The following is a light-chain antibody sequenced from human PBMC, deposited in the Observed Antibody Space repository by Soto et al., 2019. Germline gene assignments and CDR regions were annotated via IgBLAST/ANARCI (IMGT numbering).Light chain of an antibody. CDR1: QSVGSN. Sequence: EIVMTQSPATLSVSQGESATLSCRASQSVGSNLAWYQQKPGQALRLLIYDASTRATGIPARFSGSGSGTEFSLTISSLQSEDFAIYYWQQYTNWPTFGHGTEVDIK. J-gene: IGKJ1*01. V-gene: IGKV3-15*01. CDR3: QQYTNWPT. CDR2: DAS.